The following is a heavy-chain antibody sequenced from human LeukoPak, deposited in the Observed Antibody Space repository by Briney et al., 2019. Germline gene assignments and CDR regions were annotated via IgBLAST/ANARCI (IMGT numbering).Heavy chain of an antibody. J-gene: IGHJ4*02. CDR2: ITNSSDYI. V-gene: IGHV3-21*01. CDR1: GFTFSTYT. Sequence: GGSLRLSCAASGFTFSTYTIIWVRQAPGKGPEWVSSITNSSDYIYNANSAKGRFTISRDNAKNSLYLQMNSLRAEDSAVYYCASLGGNYFDSSGYGMYFDYWGQGTLVTVSS. CDR3: ASLGGNYFDSSGYGMYFDY. D-gene: IGHD3-22*01.